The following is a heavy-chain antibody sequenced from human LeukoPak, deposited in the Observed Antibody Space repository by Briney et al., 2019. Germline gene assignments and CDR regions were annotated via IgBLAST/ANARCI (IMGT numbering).Heavy chain of an antibody. CDR2: INHSGST. J-gene: IGHJ4*02. CDR1: GGSIRSSNYY. D-gene: IGHD5-24*01. V-gene: IGHV4-39*06. Sequence: PSETLSLTCIVSGGSIRSSNYYWSWIRQPPGKGLEWIGEINHSGSTNYNPSLESRVTISVDTSKNQFPLKLSSVTAADTAVYYCAAQEEMATITYFDYWGQGTLVTVSS. CDR3: AAQEEMATITYFDY.